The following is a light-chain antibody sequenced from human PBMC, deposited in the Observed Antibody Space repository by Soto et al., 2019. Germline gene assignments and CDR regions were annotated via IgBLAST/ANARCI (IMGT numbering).Light chain of an antibody. Sequence: QSALTQPRSVSGSPGQSVTISCTGTSSDFCGYNSVSWYQQYPVKAPKFIIYDVNKRPSGVPDRFSGAKSGNTASLTSSGLPADDEAEYYCCAYVVSYTFVLFGGGTKLTVL. CDR1: SSDFCGYNS. J-gene: IGLJ2*01. CDR2: DVN. CDR3: CAYVVSYTFVL. V-gene: IGLV2-11*01.